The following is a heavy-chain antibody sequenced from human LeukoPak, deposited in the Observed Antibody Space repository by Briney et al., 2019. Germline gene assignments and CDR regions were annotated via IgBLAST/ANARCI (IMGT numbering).Heavy chain of an antibody. V-gene: IGHV3-21*04. J-gene: IGHJ6*03. D-gene: IGHD5-18*01. CDR2: ISSSSSYI. CDR1: GFTFSSYS. Sequence: GGSLRLSCAASGFTFSSYSMNWVRQAPGKGLEWVSSISSSSSYIYYADSVKGRFTISRDNAKNSLYLQMNSLRAEDMALYYCAKGYSYGIYYYYMDVRGKGTTVTVSS. CDR3: AKGYSYGIYYYYMDV.